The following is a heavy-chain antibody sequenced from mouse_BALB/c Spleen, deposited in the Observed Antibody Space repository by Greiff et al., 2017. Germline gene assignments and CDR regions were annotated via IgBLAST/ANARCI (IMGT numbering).Heavy chain of an antibody. Sequence: EVHLVESGGGLVKPGGSLKLSCAASGFTFSDYYMYWVRQTPEKRLEWVATISDGGSYTYYPDSVKGRFTISRDNAKNNLYLQMSSLKSEDTAMYYCAREGGDYGSSSVMDYWGQGTSVTGSS. J-gene: IGHJ4*01. CDR2: ISDGGSYT. V-gene: IGHV5-4*02. CDR1: GFTFSDYY. CDR3: AREGGDYGSSSVMDY. D-gene: IGHD1-1*01.